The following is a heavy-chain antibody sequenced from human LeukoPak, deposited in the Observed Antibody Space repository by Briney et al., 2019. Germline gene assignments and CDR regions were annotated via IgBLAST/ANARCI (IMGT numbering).Heavy chain of an antibody. V-gene: IGHV5-51*01. Sequence: GESLKISCKASGYTFTTYWIGWVRQMPGKGLDWMGVIYPGDSETRYSPSFQGQVTFSVDKSIDTAYLQWGSLKASDTAIYFCARPAAVAGYYFDYWGQGTLVTVSS. CDR2: IYPGDSET. D-gene: IGHD6-19*01. CDR1: GYTFTTYW. J-gene: IGHJ4*02. CDR3: ARPAAVAGYYFDY.